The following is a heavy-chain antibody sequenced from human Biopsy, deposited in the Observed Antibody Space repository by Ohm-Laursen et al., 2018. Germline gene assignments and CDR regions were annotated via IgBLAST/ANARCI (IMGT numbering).Heavy chain of an antibody. CDR3: ARDSGILNYGNFKYYHYYGMDV. V-gene: IGHV4-59*02. D-gene: IGHD4-11*01. CDR1: GDSVTKYY. Sequence: PSDTLSLTCTVSGDSVTKYYWSWIRQPPGKGLEWIGHIYYSVMTNYNLSLQSRVSISVDTSRNQVSLTLSSVTAADTAVYYCARDSGILNYGNFKYYHYYGMDVWGQGTKVTVSS. J-gene: IGHJ6*02. CDR2: IYYSVMT.